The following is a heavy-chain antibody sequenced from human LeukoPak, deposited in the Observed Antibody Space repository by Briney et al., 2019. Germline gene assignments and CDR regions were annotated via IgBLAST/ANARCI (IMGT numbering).Heavy chain of an antibody. Sequence: SGGSLRLSCAASGFTFSSYSMNWVRQAPGKGLEWVSSISSSSSSYIYYADSVKGRFTISRDNAKNSLYLQMNSLRAEDTAVYYCARERSYYGSGSYYENYWGQGTLVTVSS. J-gene: IGHJ4*02. CDR3: ARERSYYGSGSYYENY. CDR1: GFTFSSYS. D-gene: IGHD3-10*01. CDR2: ISSSSSSYI. V-gene: IGHV3-21*01.